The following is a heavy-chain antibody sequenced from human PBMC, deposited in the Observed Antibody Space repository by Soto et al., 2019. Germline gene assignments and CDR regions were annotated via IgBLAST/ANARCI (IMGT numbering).Heavy chain of an antibody. Sequence: PGGSLRLSCAASGFTFSSYGMHWVRQAPGKGLEWVAVISYDGSNKYYADSVKGRFTISRDNSKNTLYLQMNSLRAEDTAVYYCAKDSTVVSYYYYYGMDVWGQGTTVTVSS. J-gene: IGHJ6*02. CDR3: AKDSTVVSYYYYYGMDV. V-gene: IGHV3-30*18. CDR1: GFTFSSYG. D-gene: IGHD4-17*01. CDR2: ISYDGSNK.